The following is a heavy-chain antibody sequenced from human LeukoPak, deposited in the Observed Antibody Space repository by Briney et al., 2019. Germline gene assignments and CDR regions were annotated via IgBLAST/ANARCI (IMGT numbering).Heavy chain of an antibody. V-gene: IGHV4-34*01. CDR3: ARGRWLQYVT. J-gene: IGHJ5*02. CDR1: GESFSGDY. Sequence: SETLSLTCGVYGESFSGDYWSWIRQPPGMGLEWIGEINQSGSTNYIPSLKSRVTISVDTSKNQFSLKLISVTAADTAVYYCARGRWLQYVTWGQGTLVTVSS. CDR2: INQSGST. D-gene: IGHD5-24*01.